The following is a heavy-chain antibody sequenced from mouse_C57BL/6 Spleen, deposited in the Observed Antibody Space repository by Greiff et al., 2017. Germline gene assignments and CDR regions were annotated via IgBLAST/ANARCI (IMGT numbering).Heavy chain of an antibody. CDR2: IWSGGST. J-gene: IGHJ1*03. D-gene: IGHD4-1*01. V-gene: IGHV2-2*01. CDR1: GFSLTSYG. Sequence: KQSGPGLVQPSQSLSITCTVSGFSLTSYGVHWVRQSPGKGLEWLGVIWSGGSTDYNAAFISRLSISKDNSKSQVFFKMNSLQADDTAIYYCASPLTGPYWYFDVWGTGTTVTVSS. CDR3: ASPLTGPYWYFDV.